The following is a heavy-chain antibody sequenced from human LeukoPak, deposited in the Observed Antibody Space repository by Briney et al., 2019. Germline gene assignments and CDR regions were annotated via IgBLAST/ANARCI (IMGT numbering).Heavy chain of an antibody. D-gene: IGHD3-22*01. Sequence: ASVKVSCKASGYTFTSYGISWVRQAPGQGLEWMGWISAYNGNTNYAQKLQGRVTMTTDTSTSTAYMELRSLRSDDTAVYYCAREEPPYYDSSVYYYDYWGQETRVTVPS. J-gene: IGHJ4*02. CDR1: GYTFTSYG. V-gene: IGHV1-18*01. CDR3: AREEPPYYDSSVYYYDY. CDR2: ISAYNGNT.